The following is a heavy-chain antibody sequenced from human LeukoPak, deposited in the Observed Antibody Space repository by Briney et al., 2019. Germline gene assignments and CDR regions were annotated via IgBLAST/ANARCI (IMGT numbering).Heavy chain of an antibody. V-gene: IGHV3-7*05. CDR3: ARRRGDV. J-gene: IGHJ6*02. CDR1: GFTFSGYW. Sequence: GGSLRLSCAASGFTFSGYWMSWVRQAPGKGLEWVANIKPDGSEKKYVDSVKGRFTISRDNAENSLYLQMNSLGVEDTAIYYCARRRGDVWGQGTTVTVSS. CDR2: IKPDGSEK.